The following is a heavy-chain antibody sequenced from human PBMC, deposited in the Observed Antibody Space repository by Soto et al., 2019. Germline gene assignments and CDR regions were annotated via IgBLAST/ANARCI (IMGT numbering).Heavy chain of an antibody. V-gene: IGHV3-30-3*01. CDR2: ISYDGNNQ. J-gene: IGHJ4*02. Sequence: QVQLVESGGGAVQPGRSLRLSCAASGFIFSGYAMHWVRQAPGKGVEWVAVISYDGNNQYYADSVKGRFTVSRDNSNNMLYVQMNNLRDEDTAMYYCAKETNAYEINFWGQGTLVTVSS. CDR1: GFIFSGYA. D-gene: IGHD3-9*01. CDR3: AKETNAYEINF.